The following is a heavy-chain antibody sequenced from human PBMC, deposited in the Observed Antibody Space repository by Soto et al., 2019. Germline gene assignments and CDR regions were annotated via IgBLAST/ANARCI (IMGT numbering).Heavy chain of an antibody. CDR1: GLTVSSHY. V-gene: IGHV3-53*01. J-gene: IGHJ5*02. CDR3: ARDLGAGTRNWFDP. Sequence: VQLVESGGGLIHPGGSLRLSCAASGLTVSSHYMTWVRQAPGKGLEWVSVIYTSDSTYYADSVKGRFTISRDNSKNTLYLQMNSLRVDDTAVYYCARDLGAGTRNWFDPWGQGTLVTVSS. CDR2: IYTSDST. D-gene: IGHD6-19*01.